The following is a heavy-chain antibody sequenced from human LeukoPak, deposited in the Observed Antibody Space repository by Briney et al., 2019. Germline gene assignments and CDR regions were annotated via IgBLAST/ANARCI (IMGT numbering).Heavy chain of an antibody. CDR1: GYTFTSYA. CDR3: ARASSSWTTTKDNWFDP. V-gene: IGHV1-3*01. J-gene: IGHJ5*02. Sequence: ASVKVSCKASGYTFTSYAMHWVRQAPGQRLEWMGWINAGNGNTKYSQKFQGRVTITRDTSASTAYMELSSLRSEDTAVYYCARASSSWTTTKDNWFDPWGQGTLVTVSS. D-gene: IGHD6-13*01. CDR2: INAGNGNT.